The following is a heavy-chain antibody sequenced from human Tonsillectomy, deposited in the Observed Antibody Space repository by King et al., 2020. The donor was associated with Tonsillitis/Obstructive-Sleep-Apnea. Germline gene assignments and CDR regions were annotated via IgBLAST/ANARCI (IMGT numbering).Heavy chain of an antibody. J-gene: IGHJ4*02. CDR1: GYSFTSYW. Sequence: VQLVESGAEVKKPGESLKISCKGSGYSFTSYWIGWVRQMPGKGLEWMGIIYPGDSDTRYSPSFQGQVTISADKSISTAYLQWSSLKASDTAMYYCSRRSSYCGGDCYSVDYWGQGTLVTVSS. CDR3: SRRSSYCGGDCYSVDY. V-gene: IGHV5-51*03. CDR2: IYPGDSDT. D-gene: IGHD2-21*02.